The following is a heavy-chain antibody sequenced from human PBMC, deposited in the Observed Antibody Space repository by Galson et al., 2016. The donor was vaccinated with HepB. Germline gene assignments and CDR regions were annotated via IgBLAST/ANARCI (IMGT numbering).Heavy chain of an antibody. Sequence: SLRLSCAASGFTFSSYAMNWVRQAPGKGLEWVATISIFGDNTHSSDSVRGRFTISRDNAKNSLYLQMNTLRAEDTAVYYRARDRGWQQFDFWGQGTPVTVSS. D-gene: IGHD5-24*01. CDR3: ARDRGWQQFDF. CDR2: ISIFGDNT. J-gene: IGHJ4*02. V-gene: IGHV3-21*01. CDR1: GFTFSSYA.